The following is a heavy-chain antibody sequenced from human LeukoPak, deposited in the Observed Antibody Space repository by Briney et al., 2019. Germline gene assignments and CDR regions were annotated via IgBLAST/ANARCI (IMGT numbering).Heavy chain of an antibody. CDR2: INPNSGGT. D-gene: IGHD6-13*01. CDR3: ARVGYSTLSGRFDP. V-gene: IGHV1-2*02. Sequence: ASVKVSCKASGYTFTGYYMHWVRQAPGQGLEWMGWINPNSGGTNYAQKFQGRVTMTRDTSISTAYMELSGLRSDDTAVYYCARVGYSTLSGRFDPWGQGTLVTVSS. J-gene: IGHJ5*02. CDR1: GYTFTGYY.